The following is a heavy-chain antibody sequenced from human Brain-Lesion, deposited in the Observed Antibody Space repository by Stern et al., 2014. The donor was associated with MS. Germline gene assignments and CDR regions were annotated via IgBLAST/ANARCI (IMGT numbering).Heavy chain of an antibody. CDR1: GGSVSSTSYA. CDR3: AGEEDIRYCSGGSCTGNWFDP. Sequence: QVQLQESGPGLVKPSETLSLTCTVAGGSVSSTSYAWAWVRQPPGKGLEWIGTLYYSGNTYYSSSLKSRLTISLDTSQNHFSLQLRSVTAADTAVYYCAGEEDIRYCSGGSCTGNWFDPWGQGTLVTVSS. CDR2: LYYSGNT. V-gene: IGHV4-39*02. J-gene: IGHJ5*02. D-gene: IGHD2-15*01.